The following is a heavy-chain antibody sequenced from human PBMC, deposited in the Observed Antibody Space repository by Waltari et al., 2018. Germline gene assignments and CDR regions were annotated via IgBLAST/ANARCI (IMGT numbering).Heavy chain of an antibody. D-gene: IGHD6-13*01. J-gene: IGHJ4*02. CDR3: AKDAWGSSWYSDY. Sequence: EVHLLESGGALVQPGGSLRLSCTSSAFTFSSYAMSWVRQAPGKGLEWVSAISGSGDSTYYADSVKGRFTISRDNSKNTLYLQMSSLRAEDTAVYYCAKDAWGSSWYSDYWGQGTLVTVSS. CDR1: AFTFSSYA. CDR2: ISGSGDST. V-gene: IGHV3-23*01.